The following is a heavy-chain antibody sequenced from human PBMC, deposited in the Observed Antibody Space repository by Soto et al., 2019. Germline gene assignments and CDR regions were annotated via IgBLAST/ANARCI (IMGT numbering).Heavy chain of an antibody. D-gene: IGHD6-19*01. CDR2: IYRSGTT. Sequence: PSETLSLTCTVSGASISNGYWWSWVRQPPGKGLEWIGEIYRSGTTNYNPSLKSRVTMSIDKSKNQLSLNLRSVIAADTAVYYCARGGISYSSGRDNWFDAWGQGILVTVSS. V-gene: IGHV4-4*02. J-gene: IGHJ5*02. CDR1: GASISNGYW. CDR3: ARGGISYSSGRDNWFDA.